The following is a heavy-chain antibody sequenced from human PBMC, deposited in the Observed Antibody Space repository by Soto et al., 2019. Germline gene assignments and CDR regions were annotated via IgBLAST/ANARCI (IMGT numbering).Heavy chain of an antibody. V-gene: IGHV1-24*01. CDR2: FGPEKAET. CDR3: ARGGEEWFPAPEYYYYYYMDV. Sequence: ASLKVSCKVSGYTLTELYMHWVRQAPGKGLEWMVGFGPEKAETIYARMFQGRVTMTEDRSTDTSYMEVSSLGSEDTAVYYCARGGEEWFPAPEYYYYYYMDVWGKGTTVTVSS. CDR1: GYTLTELY. D-gene: IGHD3-3*01. J-gene: IGHJ6*03.